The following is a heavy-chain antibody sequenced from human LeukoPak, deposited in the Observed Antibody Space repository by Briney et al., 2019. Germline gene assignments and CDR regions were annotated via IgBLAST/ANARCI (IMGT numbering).Heavy chain of an antibody. J-gene: IGHJ5*02. CDR2: IYYSGGT. CDR3: ARDANWFDP. Sequence: SETLSLTCTVSGGSISSYHWSWIRQPPGKGLEWIGYIYYSGGTNSNPSLKNRVTISLDTSKNQFSLKLSSVTATDTAVYYCARDANWFDPWGQGTLVTVSS. V-gene: IGHV4-59*01. CDR1: GGSISSYH.